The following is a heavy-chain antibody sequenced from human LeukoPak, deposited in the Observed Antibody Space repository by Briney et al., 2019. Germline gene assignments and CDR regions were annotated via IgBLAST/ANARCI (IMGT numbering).Heavy chain of an antibody. CDR3: AKDMGYDILTGINFDY. J-gene: IGHJ4*02. Sequence: GRSLRLSCAASGFTFDDYAMHWVRQAPGKGLEWVSGISWNSGSIGYADSVKGRFTISRDNAKNSLYLQMNSLRAEDTALYYCAKDMGYDILTGINFDYWGQGTLVTVSS. CDR1: GFTFDDYA. D-gene: IGHD3-9*01. CDR2: ISWNSGSI. V-gene: IGHV3-9*01.